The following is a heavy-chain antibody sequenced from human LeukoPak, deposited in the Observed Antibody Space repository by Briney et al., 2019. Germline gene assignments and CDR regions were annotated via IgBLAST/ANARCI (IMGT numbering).Heavy chain of an antibody. Sequence: GRSLRLSCAASGFTFSSYGIHWVRQAPGKGPEWVAAASYDGSNQYYVDSVKGRFTISRDNSQNTLNLQMNSLRAEDTAVYYCARTGGWFDPWGQGTLVTVSS. CDR2: ASYDGSNQ. CDR3: ARTGGWFDP. J-gene: IGHJ5*02. CDR1: GFTFSSYG. V-gene: IGHV3-30*03.